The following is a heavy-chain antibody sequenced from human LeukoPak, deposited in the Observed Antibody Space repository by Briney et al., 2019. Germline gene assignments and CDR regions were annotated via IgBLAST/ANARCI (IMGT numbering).Heavy chain of an antibody. CDR3: AGGPQWLAHAY. V-gene: IGHV4-4*08. J-gene: IGHJ4*02. CDR2: LYNSGTT. D-gene: IGHD6-19*01. Sequence: SETLSLTCTVSGGSINNNYWSWIRQPPGKGLEWVGTLYNSGTTNYSPSLKSRVAILVDTSENQFSLRLTSVTAADTAVYYCAGGPQWLAHAYWGQGSLVTVSS. CDR1: GGSINNNY.